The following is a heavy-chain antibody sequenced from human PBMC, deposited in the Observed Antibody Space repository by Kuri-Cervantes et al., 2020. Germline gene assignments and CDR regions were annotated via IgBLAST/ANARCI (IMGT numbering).Heavy chain of an antibody. CDR1: GFTFSSYS. CDR2: ISSSSSTI. V-gene: IGHV3-48*04. D-gene: IGHD6-13*01. CDR3: AKDMIAAAGNGNFQH. Sequence: GGSLRLSCAASGFTFSSYSMNWVRQAPGKGLEWVSYISSSSSTIYYADSVKGRFTISRDNAKNSLYLQMNSLRAEDTALYYCAKDMIAAAGNGNFQHWGQGTLVTVSS. J-gene: IGHJ1*01.